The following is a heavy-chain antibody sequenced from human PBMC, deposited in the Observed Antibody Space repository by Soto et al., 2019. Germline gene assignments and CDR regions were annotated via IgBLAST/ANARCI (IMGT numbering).Heavy chain of an antibody. D-gene: IGHD3-10*01. CDR2: VSSDGSYK. CDR3: AKDSPSGTFDY. CDR1: GFTFSSYA. Sequence: QVHLVESGGGVVQPGRSLRLSCAASGFTFSSYAMQWVRQAPGKGLEWVAVVSSDGSYKYYADSVKGRFTVSRDNSKNSLYLQMNSLRPDDTAVYYCAKDSPSGTFDYWGQGTLVTVSS. J-gene: IGHJ4*02. V-gene: IGHV3-30*18.